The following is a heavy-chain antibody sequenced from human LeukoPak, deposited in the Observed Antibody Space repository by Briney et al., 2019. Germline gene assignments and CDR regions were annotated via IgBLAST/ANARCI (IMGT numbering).Heavy chain of an antibody. J-gene: IGHJ6*02. CDR3: ARVTGILWFGELSPSPYYYYGMDV. Sequence: ASVKVSCKASGYTFTSYGISWVRQAPGQGLEWMGWISAYNGNTNYAQKLQGRVTMTTDTSTSTAYMELRSLRSDDTAVYYCARVTGILWFGELSPSPYYYYGMDVWGQGTTVTVSS. V-gene: IGHV1-18*01. CDR1: GYTFTSYG. CDR2: ISAYNGNT. D-gene: IGHD3-10*01.